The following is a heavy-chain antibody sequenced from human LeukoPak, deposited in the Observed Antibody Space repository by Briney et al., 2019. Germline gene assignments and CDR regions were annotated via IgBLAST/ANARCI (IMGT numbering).Heavy chain of an antibody. D-gene: IGHD3-10*01. J-gene: IGHJ4*02. CDR1: GFTFSSYS. CDR2: ISSSSSYI. V-gene: IGHV3-21*01. Sequence: GGSLRLSCAASGFTFSSYSMNWVRQAPGKGLEWVSSISSSSSYIYYADSVEGRFTISRDNAKNSLYLQMNSLRAEDTAVYYCARDTYYYGSGSYYKFDYWGRGTLVTVSS. CDR3: ARDTYYYGSGSYYKFDY.